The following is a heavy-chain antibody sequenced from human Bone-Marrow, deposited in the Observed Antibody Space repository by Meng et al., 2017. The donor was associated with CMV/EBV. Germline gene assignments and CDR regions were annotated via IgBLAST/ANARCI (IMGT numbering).Heavy chain of an antibody. CDR2: INPNSGGT. CDR3: ARGTARGGENFDY. CDR1: GYTFTGYY. V-gene: IGHV1-2*02. D-gene: IGHD4-23*01. Sequence: VQLVQSGAEGKKPGASVKVSCKASGYTFTGYYMHWARQAPGQGLEWMGWINPNSGGTNYAQKFQGRVTMTRDTSISTAYMELSRLRSDDTAVYYCARGTARGGENFDYWGQGTLVTVSS. J-gene: IGHJ4*02.